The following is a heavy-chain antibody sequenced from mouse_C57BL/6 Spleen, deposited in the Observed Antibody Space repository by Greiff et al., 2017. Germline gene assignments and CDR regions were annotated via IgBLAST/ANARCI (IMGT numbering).Heavy chain of an antibody. CDR2: IYPGNSGT. Sequence: EVQLQQSGTVLARPGASVKMSCKTSGYTFTSYWMHWVKQRPGQGLEWIGAIYPGNSGTSYNQKFKGKAKLTAVTSASPAYMELSSLTNEDSAVYYCTRSGTGPYYFDYWGQGPTLTVSS. D-gene: IGHD4-1*01. CDR1: GYTFTSYW. CDR3: TRSGTGPYYFDY. V-gene: IGHV1-5*01. J-gene: IGHJ2*01.